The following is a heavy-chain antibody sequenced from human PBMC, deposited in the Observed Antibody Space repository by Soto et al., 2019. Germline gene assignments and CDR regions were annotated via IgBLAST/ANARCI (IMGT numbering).Heavy chain of an antibody. CDR2: IYHSGST. CDR1: GGSISSSNW. Sequence: QVQLQESGPGLVKPSGTLSLTCAVSGGSISSSNWWSWVRQPTGKGLEWIGEIYHSGSTNYNPSLKSRVTISVDKSKNQFSLKLSSVTAADTAVYYCARGPRRGYSYGQQKGFDYWGQGTLVTVSS. J-gene: IGHJ4*02. CDR3: ARGPRRGYSYGQQKGFDY. D-gene: IGHD5-18*01. V-gene: IGHV4-4*02.